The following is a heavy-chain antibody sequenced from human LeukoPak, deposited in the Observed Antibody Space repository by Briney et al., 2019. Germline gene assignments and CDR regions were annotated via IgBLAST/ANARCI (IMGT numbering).Heavy chain of an antibody. CDR3: ARAVATIRGAYYMDV. CDR1: GYTFTSYG. V-gene: IGHV1-18*01. D-gene: IGHD5-12*01. J-gene: IGHJ6*03. CDR2: ISAYNGNT. Sequence: ASVKVSCKASGYTFTSYGISWVRQAPGQGLEWMGWISAYNGNTNYAQKFQGRVTMTTDTSTSTADMELRSLRSDDTAVYYCARAVATIRGAYYMDVWGKGTMVTVSS.